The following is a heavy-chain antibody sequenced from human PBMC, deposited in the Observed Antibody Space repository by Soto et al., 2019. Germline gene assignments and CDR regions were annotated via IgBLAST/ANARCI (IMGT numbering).Heavy chain of an antibody. CDR2: ISSSSSYI. J-gene: IGHJ4*02. CDR1: GFTFSSYG. V-gene: IGHV3-21*01. Sequence: EVQLVESGGGLVKPGGSLRLSCAASGFTFSSYGMNWVRQAPGKGLEWVSSISSSSSYIYYADSVKGRFTISRDNAKNSLYLQMNSLRAEDTAVYYCAKTTLIAVACNPDFDYWGQGTRVTVSS. D-gene: IGHD6-19*01. CDR3: AKTTLIAVACNPDFDY.